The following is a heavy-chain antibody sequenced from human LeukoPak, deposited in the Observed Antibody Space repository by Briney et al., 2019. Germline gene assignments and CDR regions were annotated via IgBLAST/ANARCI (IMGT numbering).Heavy chain of an antibody. J-gene: IGHJ4*02. V-gene: IGHV3-21*01. CDR1: GFTFSSYC. D-gene: IGHD2-15*01. CDR2: ISSSSSYI. Sequence: GGSLRLSCAASGFTFSSYCMNWVRQAPGKGLEWVSSISSSSSYIYYADSVKGRFAISRDNAKNSLYLQINSLRAEDTAVYYCARALLRSPFDYWGQGTLVTVSS. CDR3: ARALLRSPFDY.